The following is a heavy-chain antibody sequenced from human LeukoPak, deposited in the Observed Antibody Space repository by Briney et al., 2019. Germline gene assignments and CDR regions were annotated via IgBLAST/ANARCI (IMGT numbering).Heavy chain of an antibody. D-gene: IGHD3-10*01. V-gene: IGHV3-21*01. CDR2: ISSSSSYI. Sequence: GGSLRLSCAASGFTFSSYSMNWVRQAPGKGLEWVSSISSSSSYIYYADSVKGRFTISRDNAKNSLYLQMNSLRAEDTAVYYCARGGFGSGSYSAIDYWGQGTLVTVSS. J-gene: IGHJ4*02. CDR3: ARGGFGSGSYSAIDY. CDR1: GFTFSSYS.